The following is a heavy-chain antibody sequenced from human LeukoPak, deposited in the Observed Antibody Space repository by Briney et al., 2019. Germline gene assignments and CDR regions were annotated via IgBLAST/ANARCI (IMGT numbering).Heavy chain of an antibody. CDR3: ARGIVVVVGASDHFDY. CDR2: ISPDGSDK. D-gene: IGHD2-15*01. CDR1: GFTFSTYW. Sequence: PGGSLRLSCVACGFTFSTYWMNWVRQAPGKGLERVGTISPDGSDKYYVDSVKGRFTISRDNAKTSLYLQINSLRADDTALYFCARGIVVVVGASDHFDYWGQGTLITVSS. V-gene: IGHV3-7*01. J-gene: IGHJ4*02.